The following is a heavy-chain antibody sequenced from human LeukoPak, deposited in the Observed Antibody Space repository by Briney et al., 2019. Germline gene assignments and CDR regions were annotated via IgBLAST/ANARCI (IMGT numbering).Heavy chain of an antibody. D-gene: IGHD3-22*01. J-gene: IGHJ4*02. CDR3: ASLGSYDSSGLDY. CDR1: GYTFTSYY. V-gene: IGHV1-69*13. Sequence: ASVKVSCKASGYTFTSYYIHWVRQAPGQGLEWMGGIIPIFGTANYAQKFQGRVTITADESTSTAYTELSSLRSEDTAVYYCASLGSYDSSGLDYWGQGTLVTVSS. CDR2: IIPIFGTA.